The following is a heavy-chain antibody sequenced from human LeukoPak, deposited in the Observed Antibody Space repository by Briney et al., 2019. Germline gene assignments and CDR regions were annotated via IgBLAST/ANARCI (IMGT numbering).Heavy chain of an antibody. J-gene: IGHJ5*02. CDR2: INSDGSST. CDR1: GFTFSSYW. CDR3: AKGGTIAVAVEFDP. V-gene: IGHV3-74*01. D-gene: IGHD6-19*01. Sequence: QAGGSLRLSCAASGFTFSSYWMHWVRQAPGKGLVWVSRINSDGSSTSYADSVKGRFTISRDNSKNTLYLQMNSLRAEDTAVYYCAKGGTIAVAVEFDPWGQGTLVTVSS.